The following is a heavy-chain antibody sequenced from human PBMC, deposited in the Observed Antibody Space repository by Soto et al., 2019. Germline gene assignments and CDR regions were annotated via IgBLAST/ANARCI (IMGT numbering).Heavy chain of an antibody. CDR1: GGSISSSVYY. Sequence: SETLSLTCTVSGGSISSSVYYWGWIRQPPGAGLEWIGSIYYSGGPYYNPSLRSRVTISVGTSKNQFSLNLSSVTAADTAVYYCARLMGVVELADVSALGWGQGTLVTVFS. D-gene: IGHD2-15*01. CDR2: IYYSGGP. J-gene: IGHJ4*02. CDR3: ARLMGVVELADVSALG. V-gene: IGHV4-39*01.